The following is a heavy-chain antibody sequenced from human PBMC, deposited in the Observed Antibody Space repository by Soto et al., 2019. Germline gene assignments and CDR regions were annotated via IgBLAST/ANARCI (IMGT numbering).Heavy chain of an antibody. J-gene: IGHJ6*02. CDR3: ARVGYDFWSGYLKGMDV. CDR1: GGSISSYY. V-gene: IGHV4-59*01. Sequence: SETLSLTCTVSGGSISSYYWSWIRQPPGKGLEWIGYIYYSGSTNYNPSLKSRVTISVDTSKNQFSLKLSSVTAADTAVYYCARVGYDFWSGYLKGMDVWGQGTTVTVSS. CDR2: IYYSGST. D-gene: IGHD3-3*01.